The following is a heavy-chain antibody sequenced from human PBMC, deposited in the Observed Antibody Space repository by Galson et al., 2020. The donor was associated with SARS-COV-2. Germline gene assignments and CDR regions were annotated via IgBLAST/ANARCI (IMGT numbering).Heavy chain of an antibody. J-gene: IGHJ4*02. V-gene: IGHV4-34*01. D-gene: IGHD6-19*01. CDR3: ARGEYSSGWYGIKDYFDY. Sequence: SETLSLTCAVYGGSFSGYYWSWIRPPPGKGLEWIGEINHSGSTNYNPSLKSRVTISVDTSKNQFSLKLSSVTAADTAVYYCARGEYSSGWYGIKDYFDYWGQGTLVTVSS. CDR2: INHSGST. CDR1: GGSFSGYY.